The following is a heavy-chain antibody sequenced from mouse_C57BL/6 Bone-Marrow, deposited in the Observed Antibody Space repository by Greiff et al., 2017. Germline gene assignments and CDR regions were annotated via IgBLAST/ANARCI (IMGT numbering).Heavy chain of an antibody. CDR1: GFTFSSYA. CDR3: TREYYGSSYDYAMDY. D-gene: IGHD1-1*01. Sequence: EVKLVESGEGLVKPGGSLKLSCAASGFTFSSYAMSWVRQTPEKRLEWVAYISSGGDYIYYADTVKGRFTTSRDNARNTLYLQMSSLKSEDTAMYYCTREYYGSSYDYAMDYWGQGTSVTVSS. J-gene: IGHJ4*01. CDR2: ISSGGDYI. V-gene: IGHV5-9-1*02.